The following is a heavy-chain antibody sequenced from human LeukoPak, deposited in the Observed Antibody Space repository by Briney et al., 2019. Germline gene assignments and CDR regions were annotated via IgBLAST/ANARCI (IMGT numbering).Heavy chain of an antibody. CDR3: AKAVLVAGLFDY. D-gene: IGHD6-19*01. CDR1: GFTVRSNY. V-gene: IGHV3-53*05. Sequence: QPGGSLRLSCAASGFTVRSNYMSWVRQAPGKGLEWVSVIFSGGRTYYADSVKGRFTISRDNSKNTLFLQMNSLRAEDTAVYYCAKAVLVAGLFDYWGQGTLVTVSS. J-gene: IGHJ4*02. CDR2: IFSGGRT.